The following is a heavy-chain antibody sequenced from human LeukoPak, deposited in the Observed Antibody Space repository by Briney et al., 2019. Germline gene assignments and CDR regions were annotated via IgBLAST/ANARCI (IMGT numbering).Heavy chain of an antibody. CDR2: INPNSGGT. D-gene: IGHD6-13*01. CDR1: GYTFTGYY. J-gene: IGHJ4*02. Sequence: ASVKVSCKASGYTFTGYYMRWVRQAPGQGLEWMGWINPNSGGTNYAQQFQGRVTMTRDTSISTAYMELSRLRSDDTAVYYCAREAIAAGVNIHPFDYWGQGTLVTVSS. V-gene: IGHV1-2*02. CDR3: AREAIAAGVNIHPFDY.